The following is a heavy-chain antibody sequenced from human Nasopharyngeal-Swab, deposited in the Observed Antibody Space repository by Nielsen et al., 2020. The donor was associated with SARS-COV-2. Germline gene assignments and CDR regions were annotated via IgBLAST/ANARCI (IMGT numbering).Heavy chain of an antibody. V-gene: IGHV1-8*01. D-gene: IGHD4-17*01. CDR2: MNPNSGNT. CDR1: GYTFTSYD. J-gene: IGHJ6*03. CDR3: ARGPATVTTSYYYYMDI. Sequence: ASVKVSCKASGYTFTSYDINWVRQATGQGLEWMGWMNPNSGNTGYAQKFQGRVTMTRNTSISTAYMELSSLRSEDTAVYYCARGPATVTTSYYYYMDIWGKGTTVTVSS.